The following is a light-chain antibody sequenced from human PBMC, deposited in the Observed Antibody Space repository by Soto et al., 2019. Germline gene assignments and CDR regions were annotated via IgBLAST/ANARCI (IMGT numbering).Light chain of an antibody. CDR2: DVS. J-gene: IGLJ1*01. Sequence: QSVLTQPASVSGAPRQSLTISCTGTSSDVGGYNYVSWYQQHPGKAPKFMIYDVSNRPSGVSNRFSGSKSGNTASLTISGLQAEDEADYYCSSYTTSNTRQIVFGTGTKVTVL. CDR1: SSDVGGYNY. CDR3: SSYTTSNTRQIV. V-gene: IGLV2-14*01.